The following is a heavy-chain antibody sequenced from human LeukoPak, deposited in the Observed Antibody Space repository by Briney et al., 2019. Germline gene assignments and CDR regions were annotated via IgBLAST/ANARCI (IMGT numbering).Heavy chain of an antibody. CDR3: ARPGYSYGYFLEN. CDR2: INHSGST. V-gene: IGHV4-34*01. J-gene: IGHJ4*02. CDR1: GGSFSGHY. Sequence: SETLSLTCAVYGGSFSGHYWSWIRQPPGKGLEWIGEINHSGSTNYNPSLKSRVTISVDTSKNQFSLKLSSVTAADTAVYYCARPGYSYGYFLENWGQGTLVTVSS. D-gene: IGHD5-18*01.